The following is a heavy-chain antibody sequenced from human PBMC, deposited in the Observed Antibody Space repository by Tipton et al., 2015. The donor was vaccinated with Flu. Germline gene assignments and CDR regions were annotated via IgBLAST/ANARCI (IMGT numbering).Heavy chain of an antibody. CDR1: GFTFSSYD. D-gene: IGHD3-22*01. CDR2: IGTAGDT. Sequence: SLRLSCAASGFTFSSYDMHWVRQATGKGLEWVSAIGTAGDTYYPGSVKGRFTISREDAKNSLYLQMNSLRAGDTAVYYCARGGHYYDSSGYFDYWGQGTLVTVSS. V-gene: IGHV3-13*01. J-gene: IGHJ4*02. CDR3: ARGGHYYDSSGYFDY.